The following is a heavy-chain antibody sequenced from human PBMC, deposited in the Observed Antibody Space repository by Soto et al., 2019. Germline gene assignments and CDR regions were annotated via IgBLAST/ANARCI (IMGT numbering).Heavy chain of an antibody. J-gene: IGHJ6*02. CDR1: GYTFTSYD. Sequence: QVQLVQSGAEVKKPGASVKVSCKASGYTFTSYDINWVRQATGQGLEWMGWLNPNSGNTGYAQKFQGRVTMTRNTSISTAYMELSSLRSEDTAVYYCARGFRYGVTYYYYYGMDVWGQGTTVTVSS. V-gene: IGHV1-8*01. CDR3: ARGFRYGVTYYYYYGMDV. D-gene: IGHD4-17*01. CDR2: LNPNSGNT.